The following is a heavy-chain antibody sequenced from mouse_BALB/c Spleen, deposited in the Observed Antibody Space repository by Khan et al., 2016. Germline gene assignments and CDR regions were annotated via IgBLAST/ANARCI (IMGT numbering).Heavy chain of an antibody. V-gene: IGHV2-9*02. Sequence: QVQLQESGPGLVAPSQSLSITCTVSGFSLTTSGVHWIRQPPGTGLEWPGVIWPGGSTDYNSALMSRLSITNDNSQNQVLLKLIQLQKDDTAMYYCARDNRDSDAWFAYWGQGTLVIVSA. J-gene: IGHJ3*01. CDR3: ARDNRDSDAWFAY. CDR2: IWPGGST. CDR1: GFSLTTSG.